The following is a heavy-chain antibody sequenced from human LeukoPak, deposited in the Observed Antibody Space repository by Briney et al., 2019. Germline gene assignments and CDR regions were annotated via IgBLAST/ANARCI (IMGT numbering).Heavy chain of an antibody. Sequence: GGSLRLSCVASGFRFSDFYMSWIRQVPGKGPEWISYISSSGDTIYSADSVKGRFTISRDNAKNSLYLQMNSLRAEDTGVYYCIRDEALWRLDYWGQGTLVTVSS. CDR1: GFRFSDFY. V-gene: IGHV3-11*04. D-gene: IGHD2-21*01. J-gene: IGHJ4*02. CDR3: IRDEALWRLDY. CDR2: ISSSGDTI.